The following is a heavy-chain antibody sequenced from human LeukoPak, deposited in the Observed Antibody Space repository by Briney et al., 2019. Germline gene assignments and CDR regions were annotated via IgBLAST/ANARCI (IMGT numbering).Heavy chain of an antibody. Sequence: GGSLRLSCEASGFSFSNYNMDWVRQTPGKGLEWISSITTSSSYTFYADSVKGRFTISRDNARNSLYLQMNSLRAEDTAVYYCARERAYYYGSGSYGAFDIWGQGTMVTVSS. CDR2: ITTSSSYT. CDR1: GFSFSNYN. CDR3: ARERAYYYGSGSYGAFDI. J-gene: IGHJ3*02. D-gene: IGHD3-10*01. V-gene: IGHV3-21*01.